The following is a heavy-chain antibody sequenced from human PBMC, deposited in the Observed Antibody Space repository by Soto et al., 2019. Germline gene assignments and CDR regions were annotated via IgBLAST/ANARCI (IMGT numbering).Heavy chain of an antibody. D-gene: IGHD3-22*01. V-gene: IGHV3-7*01. CDR2: IKQDGSEK. CDR3: ARDQTDSGGYSDS. Sequence: EVQLVESGGGLVQPGGSLRLSCAGSGFIFGNFWMTWVRQAPGKGLEWVANIKQDGSEKYYVDSVKGRFTISRDNSKNTVYLQVSNLRAEDTAVYFCARDQTDSGGYSDSWGQGTLVTVSS. J-gene: IGHJ4*02. CDR1: GFIFGNFW.